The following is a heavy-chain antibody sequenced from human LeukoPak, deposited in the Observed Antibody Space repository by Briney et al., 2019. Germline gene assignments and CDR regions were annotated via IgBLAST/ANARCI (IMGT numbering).Heavy chain of an antibody. Sequence: SVTLSLTCAVYGGSFSGYYWSWIRQPPGKWLEWIGEINHSGSTNYNPSLKSRVTISVDTSKNQFSLKLSSVTAADTAVYYCARGLDIVVVPAAIPGGFDYWGQGTLVTVSS. D-gene: IGHD2-2*01. CDR2: INHSGST. J-gene: IGHJ4*02. V-gene: IGHV4-34*01. CDR3: ARGLDIVVVPAAIPGGFDY. CDR1: GGSFSGYY.